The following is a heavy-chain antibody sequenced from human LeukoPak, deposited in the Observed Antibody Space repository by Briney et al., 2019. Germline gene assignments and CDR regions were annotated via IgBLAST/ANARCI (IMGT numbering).Heavy chain of an antibody. J-gene: IGHJ3*02. CDR1: GCTFTSYG. CDR3: AREPYGDTFDI. V-gene: IGHV1-18*01. CDR2: INTYNGNT. D-gene: IGHD4-17*01. Sequence: GASVKVSCKASGCTFTSYGISWVRQAPGQGLEWMGWINTYNGNTNFAQKLQGRVTMTTDTSTSTAYMDLRSLRSDDTAVYYCAREPYGDTFDIWGQGTMVTVSS.